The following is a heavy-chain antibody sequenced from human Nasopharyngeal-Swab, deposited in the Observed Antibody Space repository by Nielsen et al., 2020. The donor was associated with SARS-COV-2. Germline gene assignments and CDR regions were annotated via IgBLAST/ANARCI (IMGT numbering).Heavy chain of an antibody. V-gene: IGHV3-33*06. D-gene: IGHD3-22*01. CDR2: IWYDGSNK. J-gene: IGHJ4*02. Sequence: WIRQPPGKGLEWVAVIWYDGSNKYYADSVKGRFTISRDNSKNTLYLQMNSLRAEDTAVYYCANPYYYDSSGYDDYWGQGTLVTVSS. CDR3: ANPYYYDSSGYDDY.